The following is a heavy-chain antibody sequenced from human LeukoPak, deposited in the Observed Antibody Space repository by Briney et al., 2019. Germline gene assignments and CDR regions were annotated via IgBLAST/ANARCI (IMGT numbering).Heavy chain of an antibody. CDR3: ARVVDYGDYEDYFDY. CDR2: IYSGGST. CDR1: GFTFSSYA. J-gene: IGHJ4*02. Sequence: GGSLRLSCAASGFTFSSYAMSWVRQAPGKGLEWVSVIYSGGSTYYADSVKGRFTISRDNSMNTLYLQMNSLRAEDTAVYYCARVVDYGDYEDYFDYWGQETRVTVSS. D-gene: IGHD4-17*01. V-gene: IGHV3-53*01.